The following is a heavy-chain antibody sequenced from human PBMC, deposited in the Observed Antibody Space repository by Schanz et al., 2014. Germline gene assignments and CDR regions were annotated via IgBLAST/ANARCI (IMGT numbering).Heavy chain of an antibody. CDR2: INPSGGST. CDR3: ARDGEAAARCDY. Sequence: QVQLVQSGAEVKKPGASVKVSCKASGYTFTSYYMHWVRQAPGQGLEWMGIINPSGGSTSYAQKFQGRVTMTRDTSTSSVYMELSSLRSEDTAVYYCARDGEAAARCDYWGQGTLVTVSS. J-gene: IGHJ4*02. CDR1: GYTFTSYY. D-gene: IGHD6-13*01. V-gene: IGHV1-46*03.